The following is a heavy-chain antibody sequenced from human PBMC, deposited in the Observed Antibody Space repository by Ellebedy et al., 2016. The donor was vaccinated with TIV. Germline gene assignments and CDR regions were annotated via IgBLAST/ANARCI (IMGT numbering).Heavy chain of an antibody. V-gene: IGHV4-59*01. CDR2: IYYSGST. CDR1: GGSINNYY. CDR3: ARGYGLHTSGFDY. D-gene: IGHD6-25*01. Sequence: MPSETLSLTCTVPGGSINNYYWSWIRQPPGKGLEWIAYIYYSGSTNYNPSLKSRVTISVDTSKNQFSLKLSSMTAADTAVYYGARGYGLHTSGFDYWGQGTLVTVSS. J-gene: IGHJ4*02.